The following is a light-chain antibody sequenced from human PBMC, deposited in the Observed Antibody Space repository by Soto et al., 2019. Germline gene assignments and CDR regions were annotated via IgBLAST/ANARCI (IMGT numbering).Light chain of an antibody. J-gene: IGLJ1*01. Sequence: QSVLTQPPSASGTPGQRVTMSCSGSSSNIGSNTVNWYQQLPGTAPKLLIYSSNQWPSGVPDRFSGSKSGTSASLAISGLHSEDEADYYCAAWDDSLNGPVFGTGTKVTVL. V-gene: IGLV1-44*01. CDR1: SSNIGSNT. CDR3: AAWDDSLNGPV. CDR2: SSN.